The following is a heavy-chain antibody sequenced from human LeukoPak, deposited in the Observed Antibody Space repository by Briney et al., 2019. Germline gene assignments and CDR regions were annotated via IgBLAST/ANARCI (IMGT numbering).Heavy chain of an antibody. V-gene: IGHV3-74*01. CDR1: GFTFSSHW. CDR3: ARVHYTSSWFVDY. J-gene: IGHJ4*02. D-gene: IGHD6-13*01. Sequence: GGSLRLSCAASGFTFSSHWMHWVRQAPGKGLVWVSRINSDGSDTSYADSVKGRFTISRDNAKNTLYLQMNSLRAEDTAAYYCARVHYTSSWFVDYWGQGTLVTVSS. CDR2: INSDGSDT.